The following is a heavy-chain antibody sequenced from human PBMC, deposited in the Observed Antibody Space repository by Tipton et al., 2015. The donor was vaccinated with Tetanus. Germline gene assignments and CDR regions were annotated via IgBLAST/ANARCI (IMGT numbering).Heavy chain of an antibody. D-gene: IGHD2-8*02. Sequence: LSLTCTVSGDSVSGYYWSWIRQPPGKGLEWVGYVYYTGDTNYNPSLKSRVTISMDRSENQISLKMTSVTAADTAVYYCAGVTAQRTELYFEHWGQGSQVTVSS. V-gene: IGHV4-59*02. CDR2: VYYTGDT. J-gene: IGHJ1*01. CDR1: GDSVSGYY. CDR3: AGVTAQRTELYFEH.